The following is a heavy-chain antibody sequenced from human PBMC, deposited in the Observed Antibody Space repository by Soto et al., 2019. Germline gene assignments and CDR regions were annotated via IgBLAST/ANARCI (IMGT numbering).Heavy chain of an antibody. V-gene: IGHV1-2*02. D-gene: IGHD2-15*01. CDR1: GYTFTGYY. CDR3: ARDSRPRYCSGGSCYLYYYGMDV. Sequence: SVKVSCKASGYTFTGYYMHWVREAPVQGLEWMGWINPNSGGTNYSQKFQGRVTMTRHTSISTAYMELSRLRSDDTAVYYCARDSRPRYCSGGSCYLYYYGMDVWGQGTTVTVSS. J-gene: IGHJ6*02. CDR2: INPNSGGT.